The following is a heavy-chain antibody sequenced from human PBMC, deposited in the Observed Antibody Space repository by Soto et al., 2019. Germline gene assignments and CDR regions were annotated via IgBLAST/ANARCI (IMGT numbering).Heavy chain of an antibody. J-gene: IGHJ4*02. CDR1: GGSISSYY. V-gene: IGHV4-59*01. D-gene: IGHD3-22*01. CDR3: ARGLRYYYDSSGYYHLDY. CDR2: IYYSGST. Sequence: SETLSLTCTVSGGSISSYYWSWIRQPPGKGLEWIGYIYYSGSTNYNPSLKSRVTISVDTSKNQFSLKLSSVTAADTAVYYCARGLRYYYDSSGYYHLDYWGQGTLVTVSS.